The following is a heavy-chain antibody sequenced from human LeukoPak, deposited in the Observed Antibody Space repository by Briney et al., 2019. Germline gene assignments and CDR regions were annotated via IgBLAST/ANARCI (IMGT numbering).Heavy chain of an antibody. CDR2: ISAYNGNT. V-gene: IGHV1-18*01. J-gene: IGHJ4*02. D-gene: IGHD3-16*02. Sequence: ASVTVSCTASGYTFTSYDNSWVRQAPGQGLEWMGWISAYNGNTNYAQKLQGRVTMTTDTSTSTAYMELRSLRSDDTAVYYCARDFDAFGGAIADSGYWGQGTLVTVSS. CDR3: ARDFDAFGGAIADSGY. CDR1: GYTFTSYD.